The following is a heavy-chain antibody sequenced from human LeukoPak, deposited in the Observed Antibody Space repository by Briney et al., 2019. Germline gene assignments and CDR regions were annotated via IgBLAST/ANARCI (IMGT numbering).Heavy chain of an antibody. CDR3: ASSMVRGVIMN. D-gene: IGHD3-10*01. CDR2: IYYIGST. J-gene: IGHJ4*02. Sequence: PSETLSLTCAVSGGSISSGGYWSWLRQPPGKGLEWIGQIYYIGSTNYNPSLKSRVTISVDTSKNQFSLKLSSVTAADTAVYYCASSMVRGVIMNWGQGTLVTVSS. CDR1: GGSISSGGY. V-gene: IGHV4-30-4*01.